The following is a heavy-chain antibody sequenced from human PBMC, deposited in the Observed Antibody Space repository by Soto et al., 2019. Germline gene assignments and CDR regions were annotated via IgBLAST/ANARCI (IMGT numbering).Heavy chain of an antibody. CDR1: GFTFSSYA. CDR3: ARDFYGLLVSGAFDI. V-gene: IGHV3-30-3*01. J-gene: IGHJ3*02. Sequence: QVQLVESGGGVVQPGRSLRLSCAASGFTFSSYAIHWVRQAPGKGLEWVAVISYDGSNKYYADSVKGRFTISRDNSKNTLYLQMNSLRAEDTAVYYCARDFYGLLVSGAFDIWGQGTMVTVSS. CDR2: ISYDGSNK. D-gene: IGHD4-17*01.